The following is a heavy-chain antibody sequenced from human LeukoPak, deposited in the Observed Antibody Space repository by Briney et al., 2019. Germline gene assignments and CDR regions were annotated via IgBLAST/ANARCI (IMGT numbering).Heavy chain of an antibody. CDR3: AREPVAVAGTGLYY. J-gene: IGHJ4*02. CDR2: ISAYNGNT. Sequence: ASVKVSCKASGYTFTSYGISWVRQAPGQGLEWMGWISAYNGNTNYAQELQGRVTMTTDTSTSTAYMELSRLRSDDTAVYYCAREPVAVAGTGLYYWGQGTLVTVSS. CDR1: GYTFTSYG. V-gene: IGHV1-18*01. D-gene: IGHD6-19*01.